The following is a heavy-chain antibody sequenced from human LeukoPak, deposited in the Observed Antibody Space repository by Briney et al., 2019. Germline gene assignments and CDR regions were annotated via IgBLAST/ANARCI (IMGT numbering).Heavy chain of an antibody. CDR2: ISGDDYST. V-gene: IGHV3-43*02. Sequence: GGSLRLSCAASGFIFDDYAMHWVRQAPGKGLEWVSLISGDDYSTSYADSVKGRFTISRDNSKNSLYLQMNSLRIEDTALYYCTKEWAAGSGWLAPFHYWGQGTLVTVSS. J-gene: IGHJ4*02. CDR3: TKEWAAGSGWLAPFHY. D-gene: IGHD6-19*01. CDR1: GFIFDDYA.